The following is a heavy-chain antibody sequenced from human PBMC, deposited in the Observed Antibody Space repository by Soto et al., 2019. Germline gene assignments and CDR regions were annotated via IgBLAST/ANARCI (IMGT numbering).Heavy chain of an antibody. CDR2: IDWDDDK. CDR1: GFSLSTSGMC. CDR3: ARIKDDSSGYYYDFFDY. J-gene: IGHJ4*02. Sequence: SGPTLVNPTQTLTLTCTFSGFSLSTSGMCVSWIRQPPGKALEWLARIDWDDDKYYSTSLKTRLTISKDTSKNQVVLTMTNMDPVDTATYYCARIKDDSSGYYYDFFDYWGQGTLVTVSS. D-gene: IGHD3-22*01. V-gene: IGHV2-70*11.